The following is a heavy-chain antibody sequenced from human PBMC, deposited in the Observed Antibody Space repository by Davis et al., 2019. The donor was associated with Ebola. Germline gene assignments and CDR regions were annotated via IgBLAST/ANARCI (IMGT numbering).Heavy chain of an antibody. J-gene: IGHJ4*02. Sequence: PGGSLRLSCDASGFTFSSYATIWVRQVPGKGLEWVSAISGSGGSTYYADSVKGRFTTSRDNSKNTLYLQMNSLRAEDTAVYYCAKDSYPMVRGVGDYWGQGTLVTVSS. CDR1: GFTFSSYA. CDR3: AKDSYPMVRGVGDY. V-gene: IGHV3-23*01. D-gene: IGHD3-10*01. CDR2: ISGSGGST.